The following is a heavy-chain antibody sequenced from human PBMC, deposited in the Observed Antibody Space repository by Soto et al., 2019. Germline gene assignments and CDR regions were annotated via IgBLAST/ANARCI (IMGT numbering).Heavy chain of an antibody. J-gene: IGHJ4*02. CDR2: IIPILGSA. Sequence: QVQLVQSGAEVKKPGSSVKVSCKASGGTFSDYTITWVRQVPGQGLEWMGGIIPILGSAKYAQKFQGRVTITADESTSTAYMELSSLRYEDTAVYYCARDRITGTTYDYWGQGTLVTVSS. CDR3: ARDRITGTTYDY. CDR1: GGTFSDYT. V-gene: IGHV1-69*01. D-gene: IGHD1-20*01.